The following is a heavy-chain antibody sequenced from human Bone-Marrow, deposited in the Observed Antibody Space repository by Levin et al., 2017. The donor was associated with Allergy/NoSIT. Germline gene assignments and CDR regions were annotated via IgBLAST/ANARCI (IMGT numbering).Heavy chain of an antibody. V-gene: IGHV3-23*01. D-gene: IGHD1-1*01. J-gene: IGHJ4*02. CDR2: ISHNSGNT. CDR3: ARVGALALERRTPFDD. Sequence: GGSLRLSCAASGFTFSRYGMTFVRPAPLKGLEWVSVISHNSGNTYYADSVKGRFTISRDNSKNTLYLQMNSLRLEDTAVYYCARVGALALERRTPFDDWGQGTLVTVSS. CDR1: GFTFSRYG.